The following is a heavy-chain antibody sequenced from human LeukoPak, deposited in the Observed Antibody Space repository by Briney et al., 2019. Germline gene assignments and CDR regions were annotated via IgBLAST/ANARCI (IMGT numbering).Heavy chain of an antibody. V-gene: IGHV3-48*03. Sequence: GGSLRLSCAGSGFTFSGYEMNWVRQAPGKGLEWVSYINTRSTTTYYADSVKGRFTISRDNAKNSLYLQMNSPRAEDTAVYYCAREQTMDVWGQGTTVTVSS. CDR3: AREQTMDV. CDR2: INTRSTTT. J-gene: IGHJ6*02. CDR1: GFTFSGYE.